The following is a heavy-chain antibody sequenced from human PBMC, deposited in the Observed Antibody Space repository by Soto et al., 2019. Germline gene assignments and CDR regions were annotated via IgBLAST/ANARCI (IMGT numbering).Heavy chain of an antibody. Sequence: ASVKVSCKASGYTFTSYYMHWVRQAPGQGLEWMGIINPSGGSTSYAQKFQGRVTMTRDTSTSTVYMELSSLRSEDTAVYYCARDSRDYDILTGYFSSWFDPWGQGTLVTVSS. CDR2: INPSGGST. J-gene: IGHJ5*02. D-gene: IGHD3-9*01. CDR3: ARDSRDYDILTGYFSSWFDP. CDR1: GYTFTSYY. V-gene: IGHV1-46*01.